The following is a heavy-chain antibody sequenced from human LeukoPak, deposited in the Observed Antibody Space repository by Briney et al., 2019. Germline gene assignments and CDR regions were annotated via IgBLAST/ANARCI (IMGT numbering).Heavy chain of an antibody. Sequence: ASVKVSCKASGYTFTSYGISWVRQAPGQGLEWMGWISAYNGNTNYAQKLQGRVTMTTDTSTSTAYMELRSLRSDDTAVYYCARDNYGSGSYYNLAVDYWGQGTLVTVSS. D-gene: IGHD3-10*01. CDR1: GYTFTSYG. CDR2: ISAYNGNT. J-gene: IGHJ4*02. V-gene: IGHV1-18*01. CDR3: ARDNYGSGSYYNLAVDY.